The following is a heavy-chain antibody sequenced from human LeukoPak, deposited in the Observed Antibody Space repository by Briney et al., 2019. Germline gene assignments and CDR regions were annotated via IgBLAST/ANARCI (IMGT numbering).Heavy chain of an antibody. CDR3: ARDAQATYDNAFDI. D-gene: IGHD2-8*01. Sequence: GGSLKLSCAASGFNFSGSAIHWVRQAPGKGLEWVSAISGSGGSTYYADSVKGRFTISRDNSKNTLYLQMNSLRVEDTAVYYCARDAQATYDNAFDIWGQGTMVTVSS. CDR1: GFNFSGSA. J-gene: IGHJ3*02. V-gene: IGHV3-23*01. CDR2: ISGSGGST.